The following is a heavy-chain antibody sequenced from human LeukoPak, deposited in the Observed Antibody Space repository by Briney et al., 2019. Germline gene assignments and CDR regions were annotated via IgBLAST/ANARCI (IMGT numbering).Heavy chain of an antibody. D-gene: IGHD3-10*01. CDR1: GFTFSSYS. J-gene: IGHJ4*02. CDR2: ISWNSGSI. V-gene: IGHV3-9*01. CDR3: AKKAKGLLWFGEFTYFDY. Sequence: PGGSLRLSCAASGFTFSSYSMNWVRQAPGKGLEWVSGISWNSGSIGYADSVKGRFTISRDNAKNSLYLQMNSLRAEDTALYYCAKKAKGLLWFGEFTYFDYWGQGTLVTVSS.